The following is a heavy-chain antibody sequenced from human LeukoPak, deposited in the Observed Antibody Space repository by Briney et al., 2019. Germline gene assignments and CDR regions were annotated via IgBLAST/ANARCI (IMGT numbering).Heavy chain of an antibody. CDR3: ARAYAGSYYAEYFPH. Sequence: GGSLRLSCAASGFTFSSYWMSWVRQAPGKGLEWVSVIYGGGSTYDADSVKGRFTISRDNSKNTLYLQVNSLRAEDTAVYYCARAYAGSYYAEYFPHWGQGTLVTVSS. D-gene: IGHD1-26*01. J-gene: IGHJ1*01. V-gene: IGHV3-53*01. CDR1: GFTFSSYW. CDR2: IYGGGST.